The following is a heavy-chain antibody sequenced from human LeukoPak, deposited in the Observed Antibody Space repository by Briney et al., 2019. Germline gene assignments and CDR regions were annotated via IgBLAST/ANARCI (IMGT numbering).Heavy chain of an antibody. D-gene: IGHD3-22*01. CDR2: INPNSGGT. Sequence: ASVKVSCKASGYTFTRSAINSVRQSPGQRLKCMRWINPNSGGTNYGQKFQGRVTMTRDMSTSTVYMELSSLRSEDTAVYYCARDCAGSSGYSVNYYYMDVWGKGTRVSVS. V-gene: IGHV1-8*01. CDR1: GYTFTRSA. J-gene: IGHJ6*03. CDR3: ARDCAGSSGYSVNYYYMDV.